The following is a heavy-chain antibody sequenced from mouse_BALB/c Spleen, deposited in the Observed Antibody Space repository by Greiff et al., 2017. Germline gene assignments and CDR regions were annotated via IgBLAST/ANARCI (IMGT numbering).Heavy chain of an antibody. V-gene: IGHV5-17*02. D-gene: IGHD1-1*01. CDR3: ARSSPVYAMDY. Sequence: EVQLKESGGGLVQPGGSRKLSCAASGFTFSSFGMHWVRQAPEKGLEWVAYISSGSSTIYYADTVKGRFTISRDNPKNTLFLQMTSLRSEDTAMYYCARSSPVYAMDYWGQGTSVTVSS. CDR1: GFTFSSFG. CDR2: ISSGSSTI. J-gene: IGHJ4*01.